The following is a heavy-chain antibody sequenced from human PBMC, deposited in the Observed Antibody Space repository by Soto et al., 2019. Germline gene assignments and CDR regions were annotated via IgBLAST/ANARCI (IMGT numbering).Heavy chain of an antibody. CDR2: IYPGDSDT. Sequence: GESLKISCKGSGYSFTSYWIGWVRQMPGKGLEWMGIIYPGDSDTRYSPAVQGQVTISADKSISTAYLQWSSLKASDTAMYYCARLGRGYYDSSGYYPFDYWGQGTLVTVSS. V-gene: IGHV5-51*01. CDR3: ARLGRGYYDSSGYYPFDY. J-gene: IGHJ4*02. D-gene: IGHD3-22*01. CDR1: GYSFTSYW.